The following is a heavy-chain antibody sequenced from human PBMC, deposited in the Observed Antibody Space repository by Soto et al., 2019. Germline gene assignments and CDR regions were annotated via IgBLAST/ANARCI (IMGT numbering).Heavy chain of an antibody. CDR2: IIPIFGTA. CDR1: GGTFSSYA. CDR3: ASFEYDYVWGSYRPLNP. D-gene: IGHD3-16*02. J-gene: IGHJ5*02. V-gene: IGHV1-69*06. Sequence: SVKVSCKASGGTFSSYAISWVRQAPGQGLEWMGGIIPIFGTANYAQKFQGRVTITADKSTSTAYMELSSLRSEDTAVYYCASFEYDYVWGSYRPLNPWGQGTLVTVSS.